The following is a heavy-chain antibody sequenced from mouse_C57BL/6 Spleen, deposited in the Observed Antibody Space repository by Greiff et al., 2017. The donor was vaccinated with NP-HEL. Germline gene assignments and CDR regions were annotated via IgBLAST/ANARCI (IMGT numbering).Heavy chain of an antibody. D-gene: IGHD1-1*01. CDR3: ARPLYYYGSSQYYFDY. J-gene: IGHJ2*01. Sequence: VQLQQSGPVLVKPGASVKMSCKASGYTFTDYYMNWVKQSHGKSLEWIGVINPYNGGTSYNQKFKGKATLTVDKSSSTAYMELNSLTSEDSAVYYCARPLYYYGSSQYYFDYWGQGTTLTVSS. CDR1: GYTFTDYY. V-gene: IGHV1-19*01. CDR2: INPYNGGT.